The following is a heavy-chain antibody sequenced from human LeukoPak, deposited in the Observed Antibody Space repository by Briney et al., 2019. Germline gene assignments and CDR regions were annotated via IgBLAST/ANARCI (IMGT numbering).Heavy chain of an antibody. J-gene: IGHJ6*03. CDR1: GGSISSGGYY. D-gene: IGHD1-26*01. CDR3: ARASYGATTNYYYMDV. Sequence: KPSETLSLTCTVSGGSISSGGYYWSWIRQPPGKGLEWIGYIYHSGSTYYNPSLKSRVTISVDRSKNQFSLKLSSVTAADTAVYYCARASYGATTNYYYMDVWGKGTTVTVSS. CDR2: IYHSGST. V-gene: IGHV4-30-2*01.